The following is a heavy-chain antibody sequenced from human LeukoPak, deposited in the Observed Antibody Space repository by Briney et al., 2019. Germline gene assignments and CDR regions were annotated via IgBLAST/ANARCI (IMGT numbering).Heavy chain of an antibody. CDR3: ARNPANSGYDYWALGN. J-gene: IGHJ4*02. D-gene: IGHD5-12*01. Sequence: SETLSLTCTVSGGSISSYYWSWIRQPPGKGLEWIGYIYYSGSTKYHPSLKSRVTISVDTSKNQFSLKLSSVTAADTAVYYCARNPANSGYDYWALGNWGQGTLVTVSS. CDR1: GGSISSYY. V-gene: IGHV4-59*01. CDR2: IYYSGST.